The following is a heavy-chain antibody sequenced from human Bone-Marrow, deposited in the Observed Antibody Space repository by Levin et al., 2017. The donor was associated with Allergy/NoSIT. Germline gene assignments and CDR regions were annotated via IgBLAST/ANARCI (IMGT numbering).Heavy chain of an antibody. CDR2: MNPNSGNT. D-gene: IGHD6-13*01. V-gene: IGHV1-8*01. Sequence: ASVKVSCKASGYTFTSYDINWVRQATGQGLEWMGWMNPNSGNTGYAQKFQGRVTMTRNTSISTAYMELSSLRSEDTAVYYCARAVGSWYHAEDYNFDYWGQGTLVTVSS. CDR3: ARAVGSWYHAEDYNFDY. J-gene: IGHJ4*02. CDR1: GYTFTSYD.